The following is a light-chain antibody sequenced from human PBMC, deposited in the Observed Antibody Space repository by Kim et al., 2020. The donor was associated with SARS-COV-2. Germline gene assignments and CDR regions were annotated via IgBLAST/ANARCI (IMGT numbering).Light chain of an antibody. J-gene: IGKJ2*01. Sequence: GDRVTVTLQDCETINDWLTLYQQKPGKAPKVLIYKASTLQSGVPSRFSCSGFGTEFTLTISSLQPDDFASYYCHHFTRYSSAFGQGTQL. CDR2: KAS. V-gene: IGKV1-5*03. CDR3: HHFTRYSSA. CDR1: ETINDW.